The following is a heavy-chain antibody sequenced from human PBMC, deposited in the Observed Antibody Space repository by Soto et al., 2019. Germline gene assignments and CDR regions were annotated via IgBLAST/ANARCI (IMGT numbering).Heavy chain of an antibody. V-gene: IGHV4-59*01. CDR1: GDSISRYY. Sequence: QVQLQESGPGLVKPSETLSLTCTVSGDSISRYYWSWIRLSPGKGLEWIGYIYYSGETNYNPSVKRRVTISVDRTKNQFSLKLSSVTAADTVAYYCARDQGGEFLKGSGMDVWGQGTTVTVSS. CDR2: IYYSGET. D-gene: IGHD3-10*01. J-gene: IGHJ6*02. CDR3: ARDQGGEFLKGSGMDV.